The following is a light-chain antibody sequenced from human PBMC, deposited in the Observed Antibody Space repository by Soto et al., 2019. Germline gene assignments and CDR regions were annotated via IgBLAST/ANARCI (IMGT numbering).Light chain of an antibody. V-gene: IGKV3-20*01. CDR3: QQYGSSLT. J-gene: IGKJ4*01. CDR2: GAS. CDR1: PSVTSY. Sequence: EIVRTQPPATLSFSPGERATLSCRASPSVTSYLAWYQQKPGQAPRLLIYGASNRATGIPDRFSGGGSGTDFTLTISRLEPEDFAVYYCQQYGSSLTFGGGTKVDIK.